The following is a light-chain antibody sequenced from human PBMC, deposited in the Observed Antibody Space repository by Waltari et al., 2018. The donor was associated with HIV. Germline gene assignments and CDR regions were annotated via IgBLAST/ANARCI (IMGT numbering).Light chain of an antibody. J-gene: IGLJ2*01. CDR1: RLGDNF. V-gene: IGLV3-1*01. CDR3: QAWDSSTVV. Sequence: SYELTQPPSVSVSPGQTASITCSGDRLGDNFACWYQQQPGQSPVLVIYQDTKRPSVIPERFSGFNSGNTATLTISGTQAMDEADYYCQAWDSSTVVFGGGTKLTVL. CDR2: QDT.